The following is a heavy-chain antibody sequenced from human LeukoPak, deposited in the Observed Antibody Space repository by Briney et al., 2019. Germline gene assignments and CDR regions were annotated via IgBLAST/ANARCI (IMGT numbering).Heavy chain of an antibody. D-gene: IGHD2-21*01. Sequence: GGSLRLSCAASGFTFSRYWMSWVRQAPGKGLEWVANIKQDGSEKYYGDSVKGRFTVSRDNAKNSLYLQMNSLRGEDTAVYYCARHSGLGVVSPYFDYWGQGTLVTVSS. CDR1: GFTFSRYW. CDR3: ARHSGLGVVSPYFDY. J-gene: IGHJ4*02. V-gene: IGHV3-7*02. CDR2: IKQDGSEK.